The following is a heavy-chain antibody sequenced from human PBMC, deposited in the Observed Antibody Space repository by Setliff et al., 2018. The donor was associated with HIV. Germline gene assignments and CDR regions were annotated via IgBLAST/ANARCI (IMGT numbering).Heavy chain of an antibody. CDR2: IYYSGST. CDR3: ARHYNVNYYVRKDFDY. V-gene: IGHV4-39*01. D-gene: IGHD1-26*01. Sequence: SETLSLTCTVSGASISSSSYFWGWIRQPPGKGLEWIGSIYYSGSTYYNPSLKSRVTISVDTSKNQFSLKLSSVTAADTAVYYCARHYNVNYYVRKDFDYWGQGTLVTVSA. CDR1: GASISSSSYF. J-gene: IGHJ4*02.